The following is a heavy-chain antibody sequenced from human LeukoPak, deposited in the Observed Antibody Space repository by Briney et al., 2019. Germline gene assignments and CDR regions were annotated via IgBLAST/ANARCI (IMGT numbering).Heavy chain of an antibody. CDR1: GYSFTTYW. D-gene: IGHD5-24*01. CDR3: AREVEMATFDAFDI. CDR2: ISPGDFDT. V-gene: IGHV5-51*01. J-gene: IGHJ3*02. Sequence: GESLKISCKGSGYSFTTYWVAWVRQMPGKGLEWMGMISPGDFDTRYSPSFKGQVTISADKSISTAYLQWSSLKASDTAIYYCAREVEMATFDAFDIWGQGTMVTVSS.